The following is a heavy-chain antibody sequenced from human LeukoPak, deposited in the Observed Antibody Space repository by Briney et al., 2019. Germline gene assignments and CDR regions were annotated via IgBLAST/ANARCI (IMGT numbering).Heavy chain of an antibody. CDR3: ARDGRYYDNSGYIRGFDY. D-gene: IGHD3-22*01. J-gene: IGHJ4*02. CDR2: IYHSGST. CDR1: GGSISSSNW. V-gene: IGHV4-4*02. Sequence: SEALSLTCAVSGGSISSSNWWSWVRQPPGKGLEWIEEIYHSGSTNYNPSLKSRVTISVDKSKNQFSLKLSSVTAADTAVYYCARDGRYYDNSGYIRGFDYWGQGTLVTVSS.